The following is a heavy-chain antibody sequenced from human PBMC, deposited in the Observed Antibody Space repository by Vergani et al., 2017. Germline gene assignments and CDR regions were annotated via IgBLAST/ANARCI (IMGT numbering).Heavy chain of an antibody. V-gene: IGHV3-48*03. J-gene: IGHJ3*02. CDR1: GFTFSSYA. CDR2: ISSSGSTI. D-gene: IGHD5-24*01. Sequence: EVQLLESGGGLVQPGGSLRLSCAASGFTFSSYAMSWVRQAPGKGLEWVSYISSSGSTIYYADSVKGRFTISRDNAKNSLYLQMNSLRAEDTAVYYCARDGRDGYNYRVNAFDIWGQGTMVTVSS. CDR3: ARDGRDGYNYRVNAFDI.